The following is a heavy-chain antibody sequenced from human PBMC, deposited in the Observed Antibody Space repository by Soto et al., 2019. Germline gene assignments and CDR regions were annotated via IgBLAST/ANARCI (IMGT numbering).Heavy chain of an antibody. Sequence: QVQLVESGGGVVQPGRSLRLSCAASGFTFSSYGMHWVRQAPGKGLEWVAVISYDGSNKYYADSVKGRFTISRDNSKNTLYLQMNSLRAEDTAVYYCAKEGKGIVGAKAGAFDIWGQGTMVTVSS. CDR1: GFTFSSYG. J-gene: IGHJ3*02. D-gene: IGHD1-26*01. CDR3: AKEGKGIVGAKAGAFDI. V-gene: IGHV3-30*18. CDR2: ISYDGSNK.